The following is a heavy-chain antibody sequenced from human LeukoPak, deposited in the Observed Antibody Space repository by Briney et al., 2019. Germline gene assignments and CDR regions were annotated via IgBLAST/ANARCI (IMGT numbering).Heavy chain of an antibody. CDR3: ANFQTVGVKPFEH. D-gene: IGHD1-26*01. J-gene: IGHJ5*02. Sequence: GGSLRLSCVGSGFTFSIDGMNWVRQAPGKGLEWVSSISPDSAFIPQADSVKGRYTISRDNAKNSLYLQMESLRVEDTAVYYCANFQTVGVKPFEHWGQGTLVTVSS. V-gene: IGHV3-21*01. CDR1: GFTFSIDG. CDR2: ISPDSAFI.